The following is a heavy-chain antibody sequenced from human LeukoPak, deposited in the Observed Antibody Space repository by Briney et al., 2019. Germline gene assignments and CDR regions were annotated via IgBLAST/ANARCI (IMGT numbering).Heavy chain of an antibody. D-gene: IGHD3-10*01. V-gene: IGHV1-18*01. CDR1: GYTFTSYG. Sequence: ASVTVSCKASGYTFTSYGISWVRQAPGQGLEWMGWISAYNSNTNYAQKLQGRVTMTTDTSTSTAYMELRSLRSDDTAVYYCARLGGGWFGELLSAENYFDYWGQGTLVTVSS. J-gene: IGHJ4*02. CDR2: ISAYNSNT. CDR3: ARLGGGWFGELLSAENYFDY.